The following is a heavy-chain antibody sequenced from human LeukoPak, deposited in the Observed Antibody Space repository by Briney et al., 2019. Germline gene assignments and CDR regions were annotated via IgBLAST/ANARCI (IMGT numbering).Heavy chain of an antibody. V-gene: IGHV4-4*02. CDR1: GGSISSSNW. CDR2: IYHSGST. CDR3: ARELHAVAGFDY. J-gene: IGHJ4*02. D-gene: IGHD6-19*01. Sequence: SETLSLTCGVSGGSISSSNWWSWVRQPPGKGLEWIGEIYHSGSTNYNPSLKSRVTISVDKSKNQFSLKLSSVTAADTAVYYCARELHAVAGFDYWGQGTLVTVSS.